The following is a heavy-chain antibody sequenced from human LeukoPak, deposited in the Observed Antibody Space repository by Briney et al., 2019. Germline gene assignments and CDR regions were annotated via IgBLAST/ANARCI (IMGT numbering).Heavy chain of an antibody. CDR2: IYCSGST. CDR3: ARDLGFYGDYYFDY. D-gene: IGHD4-17*01. V-gene: IGHV4-59*01. J-gene: IGHJ4*02. CDR1: GGSISSYY. Sequence: PSETLSLTCTVSGGSISSYYWSWIRQPPGKGLEWIGYIYCSGSTNYNPSLKSRVTISVDTSKNQFSLKLSSVTAADTAVYYCARDLGFYGDYYFDYWGQGTLVTVSS.